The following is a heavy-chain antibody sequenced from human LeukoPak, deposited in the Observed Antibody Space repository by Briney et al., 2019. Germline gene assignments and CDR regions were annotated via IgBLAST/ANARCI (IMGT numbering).Heavy chain of an antibody. Sequence: SQTLSLTCTVSGGSISSGNHFWSWIRQPAGKGLEWIGRIYTSGSTNYNPSLKSRVTISVDTSKNQFSLKLSSVTAADTAVYYCARSPLEYDFWSGRRYYFDYWGQGTLVTVSS. J-gene: IGHJ4*02. D-gene: IGHD3-3*01. CDR3: ARSPLEYDFWSGRRYYFDY. V-gene: IGHV4-61*02. CDR1: GGSISSGNHF. CDR2: IYTSGST.